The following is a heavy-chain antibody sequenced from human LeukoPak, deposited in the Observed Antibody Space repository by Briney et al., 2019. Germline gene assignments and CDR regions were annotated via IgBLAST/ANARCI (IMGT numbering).Heavy chain of an antibody. Sequence: GGSLRLSCAASGFSFRSYGLHWVRQAPGKGLEWVALIRSDGSSKNYADSVKGRFTISRDASKNTVYLQMNSLRAEDTAVYSCAKWSGDYPSYYLDYWGQGTLVTVSS. CDR1: GFSFRSYG. CDR2: IRSDGSSK. J-gene: IGHJ4*02. D-gene: IGHD4-17*01. V-gene: IGHV3-30*02. CDR3: AKWSGDYPSYYLDY.